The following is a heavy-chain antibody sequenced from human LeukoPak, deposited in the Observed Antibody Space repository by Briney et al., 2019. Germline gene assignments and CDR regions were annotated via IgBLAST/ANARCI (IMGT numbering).Heavy chain of an antibody. D-gene: IGHD3-9*01. CDR1: GYTFTGYY. Sequence: GASVKVSCKASGYTFTGYYMHWVRQAPGQGLEWMGWINPNSGGTNYAQKFQGRVTMTRDTSISTAYMELSRLRSEDTAVYYCARGYDILTVRGFNWFDPWGQGTLVTVSS. J-gene: IGHJ5*02. CDR2: INPNSGGT. CDR3: ARGYDILTVRGFNWFDP. V-gene: IGHV1-2*02.